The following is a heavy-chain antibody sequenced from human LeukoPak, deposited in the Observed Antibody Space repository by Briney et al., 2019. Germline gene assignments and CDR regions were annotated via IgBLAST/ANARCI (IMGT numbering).Heavy chain of an antibody. CDR3: ARLRWQLVGPYFDY. V-gene: IGHV4-59*01. D-gene: IGHD1-26*01. Sequence: SETLSLTCSFSGDSISTYYWSWIRQSPGKGLEWIGHIYSSGNTDYDSSLKGRVTISVDTSKSQFSLRLSSVTATDTAVYYCARLRWQLVGPYFDYWGQGILVTVSS. CDR1: GDSISTYY. CDR2: IYSSGNT. J-gene: IGHJ4*02.